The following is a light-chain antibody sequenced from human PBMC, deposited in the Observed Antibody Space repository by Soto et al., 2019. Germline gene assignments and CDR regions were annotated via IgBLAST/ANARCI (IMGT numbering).Light chain of an antibody. V-gene: IGLV1-44*01. CDR2: RNN. CDR3: AAWDDSLIYV. Sequence: QSVLTQPPSASGTPGQRVTISCSGSSSNIGTNTVNWYQQLPGTAPKLLIYRNNQRPSGVPDRFSGSKSGTSASLAISGLQSDDEADYYCAAWDDSLIYVFGSGTKLTVL. J-gene: IGLJ1*01. CDR1: SSNIGTNT.